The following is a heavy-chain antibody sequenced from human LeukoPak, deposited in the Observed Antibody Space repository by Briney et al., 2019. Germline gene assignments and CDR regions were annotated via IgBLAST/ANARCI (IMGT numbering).Heavy chain of an antibody. CDR1: GFTFSSYG. J-gene: IGHJ4*02. CDR2: ISYDGSNK. CDR3: AKLGKFGHIMVVTAILVIDY. D-gene: IGHD2-21*02. Sequence: GGSLRLSCAASGFTFSSYGMHWVRQAPGKGLEWVAVISYDGSNKYYADSVKGRFTISRDNSKNTLYLQMNSLRAEDTAVYYCAKLGKFGHIMVVTAILVIDYWGQGTLVTVSS. V-gene: IGHV3-30*18.